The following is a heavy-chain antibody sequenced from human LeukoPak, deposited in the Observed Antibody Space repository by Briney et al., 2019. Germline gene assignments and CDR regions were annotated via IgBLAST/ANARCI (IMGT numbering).Heavy chain of an antibody. CDR3: AKSCSGWYSFDY. Sequence: GGSLRLSCAASGFTFSSCAMSWVRQAPGKGLEWVSAISGSGDNTYYADSVKGRFTISRDNSKNTLYLQVNSLRAEDTAVYYCAKSCSGWYSFDYWGQGTPVTVSS. V-gene: IGHV3-23*01. CDR1: GFTFSSCA. D-gene: IGHD6-19*01. CDR2: ISGSGDNT. J-gene: IGHJ4*02.